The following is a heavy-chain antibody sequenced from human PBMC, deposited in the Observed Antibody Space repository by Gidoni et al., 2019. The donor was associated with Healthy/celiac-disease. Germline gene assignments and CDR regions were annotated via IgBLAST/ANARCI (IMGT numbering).Heavy chain of an antibody. CDR3: ARELMGDWFDP. D-gene: IGHD2-8*01. V-gene: IGHV4-30-2*01. Sequence: QLQLQESGSGLVKPSQTLSLTCAVSAGSISSDGYSWSWLRQPPGKGLEWIGYIYHSGSTYYNPALKSRVTISVDRAKNQVSLKLSSVTAADTAVYYCARELMGDWFDPWGQGTLVTVSS. CDR2: IYHSGST. J-gene: IGHJ5*02. CDR1: AGSISSDGYS.